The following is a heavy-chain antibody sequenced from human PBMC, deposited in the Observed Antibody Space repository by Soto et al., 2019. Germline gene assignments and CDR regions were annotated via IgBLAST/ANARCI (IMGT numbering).Heavy chain of an antibody. CDR2: ISGSGGST. CDR1: GFTFSSYA. D-gene: IGHD3-9*01. Sequence: EVQLLESGGGLVQPGGSLRLSCAASGFTFSSYAMGWVRQAPGKGLEWVSAISGSGGSTYYADSVKGRFTISKDNSKNTLYLQMNSLRAEDTAVYYCAKDRDYDILTGYSSDYWGQGTLVTVSS. CDR3: AKDRDYDILTGYSSDY. J-gene: IGHJ4*02. V-gene: IGHV3-23*01.